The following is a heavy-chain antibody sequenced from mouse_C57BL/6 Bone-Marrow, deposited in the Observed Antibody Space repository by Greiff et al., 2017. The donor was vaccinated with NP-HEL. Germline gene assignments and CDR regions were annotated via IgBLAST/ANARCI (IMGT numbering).Heavy chain of an antibody. CDR2: IDPSDSYT. Sequence: QVQLKQPGAELVMPGASVKLSCKASGYTFTSYWMHWVKQRPGQGLEWIGAIDPSDSYTNYNQKFKGKSTLTVDKSSSTAYMQLSSLTSEDSAVYYGARWDYGSSPYWYFDVWGTGTTVTVSS. CDR3: ARWDYGSSPYWYFDV. CDR1: GYTFTSYW. D-gene: IGHD1-1*01. J-gene: IGHJ1*03. V-gene: IGHV1-69*01.